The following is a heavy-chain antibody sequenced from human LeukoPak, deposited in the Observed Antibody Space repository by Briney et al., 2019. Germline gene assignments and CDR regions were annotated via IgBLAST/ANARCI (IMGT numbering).Heavy chain of an antibody. V-gene: IGHV3-23*01. J-gene: IGHJ4*02. CDR3: AKLRYDFWSGYWAPFFDY. CDR2: ISGSGGST. Sequence: GGSLRLSCAASGFTFSNYAISWVRQAPGKGLEWVSSISGSGGSTYYTDSVKGRFTISRDNSKNALYLQMSSLRAEDTAVYYCAKLRYDFWSGYWAPFFDYWGQGTLVTLSS. D-gene: IGHD3-3*01. CDR1: GFTFSNYA.